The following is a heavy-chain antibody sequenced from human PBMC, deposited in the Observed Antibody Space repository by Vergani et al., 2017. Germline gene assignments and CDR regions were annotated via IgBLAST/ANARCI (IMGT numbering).Heavy chain of an antibody. D-gene: IGHD2-15*01. CDR2: IHTSGST. Sequence: QVQLQESGPGLVKPSQTLSLTCPVSGGSINSHHYYWSWIRQPAGKGLEWIGRIHTSGSTNYNPSLKSRVTMSEDTSKNQFSLNLTSVTAADTAVYFCARGSCLGGSCYKPLFGYWGQGILVTVSS. V-gene: IGHV4-61*02. CDR3: ARGSCLGGSCYKPLFGY. J-gene: IGHJ4*02. CDR1: GGSINSHHYY.